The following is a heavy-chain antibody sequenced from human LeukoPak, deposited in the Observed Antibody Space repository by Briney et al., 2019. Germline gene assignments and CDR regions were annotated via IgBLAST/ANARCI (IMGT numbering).Heavy chain of an antibody. D-gene: IGHD4-17*01. J-gene: IGHJ4*02. CDR2: IYTSGST. Sequence: SETLSLTCTVSGGSISSYYWSWIRQPAGKGLEWTGRIYTSGSTNYNPSLKSRVTMSVDTSKNQFSLKLSSVTAADTAVYYCARDQVTTLGHYFDYWGQGTLVTVSS. CDR1: GGSISSYY. CDR3: ARDQVTTLGHYFDY. V-gene: IGHV4-4*07.